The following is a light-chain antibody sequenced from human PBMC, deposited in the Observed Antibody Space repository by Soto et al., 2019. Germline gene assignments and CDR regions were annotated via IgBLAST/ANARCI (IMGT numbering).Light chain of an antibody. CDR1: SSHIGRNY. J-gene: IGLJ2*01. CDR2: DND. CDR3: GTWDTNLSAGV. V-gene: IGLV1-51*01. Sequence: QPVLTQPPSVSAAPGQVVTISCSGSSSHIGRNYVSWYQQLPGAAPKLLIYDNDQRPSGIPDRFSGSKSGTSATLAITGLQTGDEADYYCGTWDTNLSAGVFGGGTQVTVL.